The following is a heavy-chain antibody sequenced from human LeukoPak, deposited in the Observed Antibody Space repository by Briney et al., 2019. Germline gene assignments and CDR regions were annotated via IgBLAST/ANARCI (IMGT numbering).Heavy chain of an antibody. J-gene: IGHJ1*01. CDR3: AKKVVVGATSPYSDFQD. Sequence: PGRSLRLSCAASGFMFSNSGMHWVRQAPGKGLEWVAIIWYDGSGKYYADSVKGRFTISRDNSKNTLYLQMNSLRAEDTALYYCAKKVVVGATSPYSDFQDWGQGTLVTVSS. CDR1: GFMFSNSG. V-gene: IGHV3-33*06. D-gene: IGHD1-26*01. CDR2: IWYDGSGK.